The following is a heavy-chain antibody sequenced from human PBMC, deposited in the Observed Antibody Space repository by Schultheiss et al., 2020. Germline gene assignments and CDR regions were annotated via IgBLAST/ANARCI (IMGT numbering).Heavy chain of an antibody. CDR2: ISYDGSNK. D-gene: IGHD1-26*01. CDR3: ARAKGSGSYPAGECDY. Sequence: GGSLRLSCAASGFTFSSYAMHWVRQAPGKGLEWVAVISYDGSNKYYADSVKGRFTISRDDAKNSLYLQMNSLRAEDTAVYYCARAKGSGSYPAGECDYWGQGTLVTVSS. J-gene: IGHJ4*02. V-gene: IGHV3-30-3*01. CDR1: GFTFSSYA.